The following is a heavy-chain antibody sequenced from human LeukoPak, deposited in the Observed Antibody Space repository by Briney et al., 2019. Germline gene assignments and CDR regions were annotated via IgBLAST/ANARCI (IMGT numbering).Heavy chain of an antibody. J-gene: IGHJ3*02. V-gene: IGHV4-59*01. D-gene: IGHD4-17*01. CDR1: GGSISSYY. Sequence: SETLSLTCTVSGGSISSYYWSWIRQPPGKGLEWIGYIYYSGSTNYNPSLKSRVTISVDTSKSQFSLKLSSVTAADTAVYYCARRRGDYLPLDAFDIWGQGTMVTVSS. CDR2: IYYSGST. CDR3: ARRRGDYLPLDAFDI.